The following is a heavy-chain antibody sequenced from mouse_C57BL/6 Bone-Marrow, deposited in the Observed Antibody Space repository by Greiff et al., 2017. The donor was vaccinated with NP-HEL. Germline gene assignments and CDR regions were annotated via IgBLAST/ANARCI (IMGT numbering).Heavy chain of an antibody. D-gene: IGHD1-1*01. CDR3: ARGYYYGSSYYFDY. CDR2: IYPGSGNT. J-gene: IGHJ2*01. Sequence: VQLQQSGAELVRPGASVKLSCKASGYTFTDYYINWVKQRPGQGLEWIARIYPGSGNTYYNETFKGKATLTAEKSSSTAYMQLSSLTSEDSAVYFCARGYYYGSSYYFDYWGQGTTLTVSS. V-gene: IGHV1-76*01. CDR1: GYTFTDYY.